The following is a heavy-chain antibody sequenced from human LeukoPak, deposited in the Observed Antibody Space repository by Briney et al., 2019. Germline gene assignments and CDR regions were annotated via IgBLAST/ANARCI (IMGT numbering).Heavy chain of an antibody. D-gene: IGHD1-26*01. V-gene: IGHV3-23*01. J-gene: IGHJ6*02. CDR2: ISGSDDAT. CDR1: GSGFTFSSFA. CDR3: AKDVGPIRGRMDV. Sequence: GGSLRLSCAASGSGFTFSSFALGWVRQAPGKGLEWVSGISGSDDATDYADSVKGRFTISGDNSKNTLFLQMSSLRAEDTAVYYCAKDVGPIRGRMDVWGQGTTVTVSS.